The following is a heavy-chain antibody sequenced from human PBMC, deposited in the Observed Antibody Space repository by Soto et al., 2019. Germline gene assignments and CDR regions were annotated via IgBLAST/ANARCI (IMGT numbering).Heavy chain of an antibody. CDR3: ARTLEYYYDSSGYYYSRLFDY. CDR2: ISGSGGST. V-gene: IGHV3-23*01. CDR1: GFTFSSYA. J-gene: IGHJ4*02. Sequence: LRLSCAASGFTFSSYAMSWVRQAPGKGLEWVSAISGSGGSTYYADSVKGRFTISRDNSKNTLYLQMNSLRAEDTAVYYCARTLEYYYDSSGYYYSRLFDYWGQGTLVTVSS. D-gene: IGHD3-22*01.